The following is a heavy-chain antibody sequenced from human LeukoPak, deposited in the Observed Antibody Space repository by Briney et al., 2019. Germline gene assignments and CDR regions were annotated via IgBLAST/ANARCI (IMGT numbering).Heavy chain of an antibody. CDR2: ISGSSTSI. Sequence: GGSLRLSCATSGFTFSTYGMHWVRQAPGKGLEWVSYISGSSTSIYHADSVKGRFTISRDNAKNTLYLQVNNLRAEDTAVYYCARGPNSNWSGLDFWGQGTLLTVSS. J-gene: IGHJ4*02. CDR1: GFTFSTYG. V-gene: IGHV3-48*04. D-gene: IGHD6-6*01. CDR3: ARGPNSNWSGLDF.